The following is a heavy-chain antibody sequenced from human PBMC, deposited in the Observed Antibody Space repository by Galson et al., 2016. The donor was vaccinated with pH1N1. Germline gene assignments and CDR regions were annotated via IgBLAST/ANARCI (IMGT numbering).Heavy chain of an antibody. D-gene: IGHD1-14*01. CDR1: GGSIRSGDYY. CDR3: ARGTIPDYYYGMDV. Sequence: LSLTCTVSGGSIRSGDYYWSWIRQYPGKGLEWIGYIYYSGTTYYNPSLKSRVTISVDTSKDQFSLKLSSVTAADTAEYYCARGTIPDYYYGMDVWGQGTTVTVSS. CDR2: IYYSGTT. J-gene: IGHJ6*02. V-gene: IGHV4-31*03.